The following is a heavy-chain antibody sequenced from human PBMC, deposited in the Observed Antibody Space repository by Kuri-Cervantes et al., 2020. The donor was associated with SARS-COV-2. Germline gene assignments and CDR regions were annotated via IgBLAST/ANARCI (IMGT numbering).Heavy chain of an antibody. Sequence: SETLSLTCDVYGGSFSGYYWTWIRQPPGKGLEWIGEINDRGSTSYNPSLKTRVTISVDASNSQFSLKVTSLTAADTAVFFCARDTGTYCSDISCYGYYYYYGMDVWGQGTTVTVSS. CDR1: GGSFSGYY. D-gene: IGHD2-2*01. V-gene: IGHV4-34*01. CDR3: ARDTGTYCSDISCYGYYYYYGMDV. CDR2: INDRGST. J-gene: IGHJ6*02.